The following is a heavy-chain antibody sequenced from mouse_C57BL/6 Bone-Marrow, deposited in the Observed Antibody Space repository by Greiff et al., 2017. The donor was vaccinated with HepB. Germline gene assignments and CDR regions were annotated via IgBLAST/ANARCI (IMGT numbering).Heavy chain of an antibody. V-gene: IGHV1-39*01. CDR2: INPNYGTT. CDR1: GYSFTDYN. D-gene: IGHD1-1*01. Sequence: VQLQQSGPGLVKPGASVKISCKASGYSFTDYNMNWVKQSNGKSLEWIGVINPNYGTTSYNQKFKGKATLTVDQSSSTAYMQLNSLTSEDSAVYYWARNYGSSSSWYFDVWGTGTTVTVSS. CDR3: ARNYGSSSSWYFDV. J-gene: IGHJ1*03.